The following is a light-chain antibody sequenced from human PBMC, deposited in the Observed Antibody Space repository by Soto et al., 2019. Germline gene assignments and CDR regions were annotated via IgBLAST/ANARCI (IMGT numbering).Light chain of an antibody. CDR1: SSDVGGYNH. J-gene: IGLJ1*01. CDR2: NVS. V-gene: IGLV2-14*01. CDR3: TSSTTGSLYV. Sequence: QSVLTQPASVSGSPGQSITIYCTGTSSDVGGYNHVSWYQHYPDKVPKLLIYNVSHRPSGVSNRFSGSKSGNTASLTISGLQSEDEADYFCTSSTTGSLYVFGTGTKLTVL.